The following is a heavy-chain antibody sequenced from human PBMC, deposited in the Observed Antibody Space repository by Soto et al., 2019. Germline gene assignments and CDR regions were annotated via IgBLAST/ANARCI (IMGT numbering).Heavy chain of an antibody. CDR2: IYWDDDK. CDR1: GFSLNTSGVG. CDR3: AHTIYDILTGITFDS. Sequence: QTTLKESGPTLVKPTQTLTLTCTFSGFSLNTSGVGVGWISQPPGKAVEWLALIYWDDDKRYSPSLKSRLTITPETPKGRVVLTMTKLYPVKTATYYCAHTIYDILTGITFDSWGQGTLVTVSS. V-gene: IGHV2-5*02. J-gene: IGHJ4*02. D-gene: IGHD3-9*01.